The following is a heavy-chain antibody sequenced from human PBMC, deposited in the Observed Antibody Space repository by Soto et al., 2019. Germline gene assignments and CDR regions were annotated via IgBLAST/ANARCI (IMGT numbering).Heavy chain of an antibody. CDR3: ARSYSYYYMAV. Sequence: SETLSLTCTVSGGSVSSGSYYWSWIRQPPGKGLEWIGYIYYSGSTNYNPSLKSRVTISRDTSKNQFSLKLISVTAADTAVYYCARSYSYYYMAVWGKGTTVTVSS. V-gene: IGHV4-61*01. CDR1: GGSVSSGSYY. J-gene: IGHJ6*03. CDR2: IYYSGST.